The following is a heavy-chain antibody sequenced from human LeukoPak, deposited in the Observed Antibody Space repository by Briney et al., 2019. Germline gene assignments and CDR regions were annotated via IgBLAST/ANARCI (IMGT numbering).Heavy chain of an antibody. CDR3: AREVYSSSWYQFDY. CDR2: ISSSSSYI. J-gene: IGHJ4*02. Sequence: GGSLRLSCAASGFTFSSYSMNWVRQAPGKGLEWVSSISSSSSYIYYADSVKGRFTISRDNAKNSLYLQMNSLRAKDTAVYYCAREVYSSSWYQFDYWGQGTLVAVSS. V-gene: IGHV3-21*01. D-gene: IGHD6-13*01. CDR1: GFTFSSYS.